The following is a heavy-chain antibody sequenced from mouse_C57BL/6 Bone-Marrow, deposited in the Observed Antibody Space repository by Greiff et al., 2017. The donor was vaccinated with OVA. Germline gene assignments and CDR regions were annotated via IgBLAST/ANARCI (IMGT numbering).Heavy chain of an antibody. Sequence: QVQLQQSGAELARPGASVKLSCKASGYTFTSYGISWVKQSTGQGLEWIGEIYPRSGNTYYNEKFKGKATLTADKSSSTAYMELRSLTSEDSAVYFCARGGTRSMIDAMDYWGQGTSVTVSS. CDR2: IYPRSGNT. CDR3: ARGGTRSMIDAMDY. D-gene: IGHD2-3*01. V-gene: IGHV1-81*01. CDR1: GYTFTSYG. J-gene: IGHJ4*01.